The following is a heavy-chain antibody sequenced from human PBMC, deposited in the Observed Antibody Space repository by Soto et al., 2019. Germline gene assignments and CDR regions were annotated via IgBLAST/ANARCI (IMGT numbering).Heavy chain of an antibody. CDR3: ARDLYNSRLWFGELLAYYGMDV. CDR1: GFTFSSYG. CDR2: IWYDGSNK. V-gene: IGHV3-33*01. J-gene: IGHJ6*02. Sequence: GGSLRLSCAASGFTFSSYGMHWVRQAPGKGLEWVAVIWYDGSNKYYADSVKGRFTISRDNSKNTLYLQMNSLRAEDTAVYYCARDLYNSRLWFGELLAYYGMDVWGQGTTVTVSS. D-gene: IGHD3-10*01.